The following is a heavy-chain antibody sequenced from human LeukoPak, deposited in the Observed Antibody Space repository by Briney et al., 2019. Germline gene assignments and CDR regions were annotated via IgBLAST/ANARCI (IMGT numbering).Heavy chain of an antibody. CDR1: GFTVSSNY. V-gene: IGHV3-66*04. J-gene: IGHJ5*02. CDR3: ARHIQNNHFRITMVRGVIRPFDP. CDR2: IYSGGST. D-gene: IGHD3-10*01. Sequence: GGSLRLSCAASGFTVSSNYMSWVRQAPGKGLEWVSVIYSGGSTYYADSVKGRFTISRDNSKNTLYLQMNSLRAEDTAVYYCARHIQNNHFRITMVRGVIRPFDPWGQGTLVTVSS.